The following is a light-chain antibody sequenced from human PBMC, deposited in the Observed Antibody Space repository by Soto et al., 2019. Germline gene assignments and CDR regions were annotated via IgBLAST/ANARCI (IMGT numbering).Light chain of an antibody. J-gene: IGLJ1*01. CDR3: SSYTSSSTLDV. Sequence: QAVVTQPASVSGSPGRSITISCTGTSSDVGGYNYVSWYQQHPGKAPKLMIYEVSNRPSGVSNRFSGSKSGNTASLTISGLQAEDEADYYCSSYTSSSTLDVFGTGTKVTVL. CDR1: SSDVGGYNY. CDR2: EVS. V-gene: IGLV2-14*01.